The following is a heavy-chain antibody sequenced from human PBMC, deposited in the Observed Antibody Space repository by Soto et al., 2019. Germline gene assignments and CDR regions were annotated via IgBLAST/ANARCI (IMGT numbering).Heavy chain of an antibody. V-gene: IGHV3-9*01. CDR2: ISWNSGSI. CDR1: GFTFDDYA. CDR3: AKVASGWSYFDY. D-gene: IGHD6-19*01. Sequence: EVQLVESGGGLVQPGRSLRLSCAASGFTFDDYAMHWVRQAPGKGLEWVSGISWNSGSIGYADSVKGRFTISRDNAKNSLYLQMNSLSAEDTALYYCAKVASGWSYFDYWGQGTLVTVSS. J-gene: IGHJ4*02.